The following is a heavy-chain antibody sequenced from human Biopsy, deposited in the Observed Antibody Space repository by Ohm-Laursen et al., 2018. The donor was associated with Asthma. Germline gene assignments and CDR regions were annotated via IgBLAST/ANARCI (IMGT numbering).Heavy chain of an antibody. J-gene: IGHJ4*02. CDR3: ARKAGSCISRTCYSLDF. V-gene: IGHV1-69*01. CDR1: GGTFNTYV. Sequence: SSVTVSCKSLGGTFNTYVIGWVRQAPGQGLGWLGWINSVFGTTTYPQKFQDRVTITADGSTSTVYMELSSLRSEDTAVYYCARKAGSCISRTCYSLDFWGQGTLVTVSS. CDR2: INSVFGTT. D-gene: IGHD2-2*01.